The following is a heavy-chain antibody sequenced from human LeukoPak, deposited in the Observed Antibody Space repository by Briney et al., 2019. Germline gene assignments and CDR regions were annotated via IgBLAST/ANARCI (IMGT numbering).Heavy chain of an antibody. Sequence: SGRSLRLSCAASGFTFGVYAMLWVRQAPGKGVEWVSGITWYSGKIGYADSVKGRFTISRDSAKNSLFVHMNSLRTEDVALFYCAKDMGSSNGYYFYYWGQGTLVTVSP. CDR2: ITWYSGKI. V-gene: IGHV3-9*03. CDR3: AKDMGSSNGYYFYY. CDR1: GFTFGVYA. D-gene: IGHD6-13*01. J-gene: IGHJ4*02.